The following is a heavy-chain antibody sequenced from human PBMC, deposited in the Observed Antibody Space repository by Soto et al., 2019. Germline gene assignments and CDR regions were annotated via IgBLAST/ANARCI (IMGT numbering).Heavy chain of an antibody. CDR2: IIPILGIA. CDR3: ARGKDCSTTTCYSPNWFDP. CDR1: GGTFSSST. J-gene: IGHJ5*02. Sequence: VKVSCKDSGGTFSSSTFVWVRQAPGQGLEWMGRIIPILGIADYAQKFQGRVTITADIFTSTAYMELSSLRSDDTAVYYCARGKDCSTTTCYSPNWFDPWGQGTLVTVSS. D-gene: IGHD2-2*01. V-gene: IGHV1-69*02.